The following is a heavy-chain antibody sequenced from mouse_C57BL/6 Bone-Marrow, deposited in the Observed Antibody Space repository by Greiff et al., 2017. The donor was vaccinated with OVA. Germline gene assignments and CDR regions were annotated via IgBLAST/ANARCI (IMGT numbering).Heavy chain of an antibody. CDR1: GYTFTSYW. D-gene: IGHD2-5*01. Sequence: QVQLQQPGAELVLPGASVKLSCKASGYTFTSYWMHWVQQRPGQGLEWIGEIDPSDSYSTYNQKFTGKSTLTVDKSSSTAYMQLSSLTSEDSAVYYCARCGEAYYSNYGGGFAMDYWGQGTSVTVSS. V-gene: IGHV1-69*01. J-gene: IGHJ4*01. CDR3: ARCGEAYYSNYGGGFAMDY. CDR2: IDPSDSYS.